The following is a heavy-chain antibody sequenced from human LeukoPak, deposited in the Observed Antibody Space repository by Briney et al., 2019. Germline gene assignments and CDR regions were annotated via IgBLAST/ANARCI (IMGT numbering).Heavy chain of an antibody. CDR3: ARGENSSSFGY. Sequence: TSETLSLTCAVYGGSFSGYYWSWIRQPPGKGLEWIGEINHSGSTNFNPSLKSRVTISVDTSKNQFSLKLSSVTAADTAVYYCARGENSSSFGYWGQGTLVTVSS. V-gene: IGHV4-34*01. D-gene: IGHD6-6*01. J-gene: IGHJ4*02. CDR2: INHSGST. CDR1: GGSFSGYY.